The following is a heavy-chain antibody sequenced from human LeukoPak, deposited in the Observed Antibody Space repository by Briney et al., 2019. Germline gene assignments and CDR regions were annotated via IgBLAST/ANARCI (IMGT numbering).Heavy chain of an antibody. CDR3: AREFRGDSSSWYSFLFGY. D-gene: IGHD6-13*01. J-gene: IGHJ4*02. V-gene: IGHV3-30*04. CDR2: ISYDGSNR. Sequence: PGGSLRLSCAASGFTFSSYAMHWVRQAPGKGLEWVAVISYDGSNRYYADPVKGRFTTSRDNSKNTLYLQMNSLRAEDTAVYYCAREFRGDSSSWYSFLFGYWGQGTLVTVSS. CDR1: GFTFSSYA.